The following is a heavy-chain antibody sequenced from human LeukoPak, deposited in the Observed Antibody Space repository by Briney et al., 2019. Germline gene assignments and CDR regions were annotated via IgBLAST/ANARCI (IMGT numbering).Heavy chain of an antibody. V-gene: IGHV3-66*01. J-gene: IGHJ3*02. CDR1: GFTVSSNY. CDR3: ARDPRGDILTEDAFDI. Sequence: TGGSLRLSCAASGFTVSSNYMSWVRQAPGKGLEWVSVIYSGGSTYSADSVKGRFTISRDNSKNTLYLQMNSLRAEDTAVYYCARDPRGDILTEDAFDIWGQGTMVTVSS. D-gene: IGHD3-9*01. CDR2: IYSGGST.